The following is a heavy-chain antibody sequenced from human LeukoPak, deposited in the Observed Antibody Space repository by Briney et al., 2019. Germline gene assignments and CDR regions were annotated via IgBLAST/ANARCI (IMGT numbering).Heavy chain of an antibody. V-gene: IGHV3-33*01. CDR1: GFTFSSYG. J-gene: IGHJ6*02. D-gene: IGHD3-10*01. CDR2: IWYDGSNK. Sequence: GRSLRLSCAASGFTFSSYGMHCVRQAPGKGLEWVAVIWYDGSNKYYADSVKGRFTISRDNSKNTLYLQMDSLRAEDTAVYYCARGDSTLGVRRSYYGMDVWGQGTTVTVSS. CDR3: ARGDSTLGVRRSYYGMDV.